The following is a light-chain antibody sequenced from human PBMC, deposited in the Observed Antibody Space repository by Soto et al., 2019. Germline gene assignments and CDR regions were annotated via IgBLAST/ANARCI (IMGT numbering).Light chain of an antibody. Sequence: EIVLTQSPATLSVSPVARDTLSCRASQSVSSNLAWYQQKPGQAPRLLVYGASTRATGIPARFSGSGSGTQFTLTITSLQSEDFAVYYCQKHNNWPLTFGGGTKVDI. V-gene: IGKV3-15*01. J-gene: IGKJ4*01. CDR2: GAS. CDR1: QSVSSN. CDR3: QKHNNWPLT.